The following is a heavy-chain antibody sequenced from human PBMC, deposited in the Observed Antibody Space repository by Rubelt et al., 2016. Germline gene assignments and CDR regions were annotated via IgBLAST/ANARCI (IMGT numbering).Heavy chain of an antibody. D-gene: IGHD3-10*01. Sequence: GSELKKPGASVKVSCKASGYTFTSYAMNWVRQAPGQGLEWMGWINTNTGNPTYAQGFTGRFVFSLDTSVSTAYLQISSLKAEDTALYYCARWDYYGSGSYSTRQTYYYYGMDVWGQGTTVTVSS. V-gene: IGHV7-4-1*02. CDR2: INTNTGNP. CDR3: ARWDYYGSGSYSTRQTYYYYGMDV. CDR1: GYTFTSYA. J-gene: IGHJ6*02.